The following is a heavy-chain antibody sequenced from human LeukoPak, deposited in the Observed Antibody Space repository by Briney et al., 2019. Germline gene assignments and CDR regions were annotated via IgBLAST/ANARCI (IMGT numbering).Heavy chain of an antibody. CDR3: ARVDLLTGYYFFDY. V-gene: IGHV1-8*01. J-gene: IGHJ4*02. D-gene: IGHD3-9*01. CDR1: GYTFTSYD. CDR2: MNPNSGNT. Sequence: ASVKVSCKASGYTFTSYDINWVRQATGQGLEWMGWMNPNSGNTGYAQKFQGRVTMTRNTSISTAYMELRSLGSDETAVYYCARVDLLTGYYFFDYWGQGTLVTVSS.